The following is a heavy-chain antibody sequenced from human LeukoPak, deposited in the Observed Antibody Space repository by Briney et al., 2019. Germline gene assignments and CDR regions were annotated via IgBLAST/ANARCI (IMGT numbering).Heavy chain of an antibody. CDR2: IRYVGINK. V-gene: IGHV3-30*02. D-gene: IGHD3-10*01. J-gene: IGHJ4*02. CDR3: ACGSGSYYNEPRTLIFDY. Sequence: GGSLRLSCAASGFTFSTYGMHWVRQAPGKGLEWVSFIRYVGINKYYADSVKGRFTISRDNSKNTLYLQMNSLRPEDTAVYYCACGSGSYYNEPRTLIFDYWGQGTLVTVSS. CDR1: GFTFSTYG.